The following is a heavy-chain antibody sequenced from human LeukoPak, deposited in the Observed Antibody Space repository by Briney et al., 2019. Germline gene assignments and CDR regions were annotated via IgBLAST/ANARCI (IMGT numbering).Heavy chain of an antibody. CDR3: ARDGLVSMAARPYFDY. Sequence: ASVKVSCKASGYTFTSYAMNWVRQAPGQGLEWMGWINTNTGNPTYAQGFTGRFVFSLDTSVSTAYLQISSLKAEDTAVYYCARDGLVSMAARPYFDYWGQGTLVTVSS. J-gene: IGHJ4*02. V-gene: IGHV7-4-1*02. CDR2: INTNTGNP. D-gene: IGHD6-6*01. CDR1: GYTFTSYA.